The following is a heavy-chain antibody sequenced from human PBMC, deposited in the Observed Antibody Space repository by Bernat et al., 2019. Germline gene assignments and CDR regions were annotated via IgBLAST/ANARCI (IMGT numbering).Heavy chain of an antibody. CDR2: ISYDGRTK. CDR3: ARDREGSSFNPIYFDF. D-gene: IGHD6-6*01. J-gene: IGHJ4*02. Sequence: QVQLVESGGGVVQPGTSLRLSCAASGFTFGTSTMHWVRPAPGKGLEWVAVISYDGRTKYYADSGKGRFTISRDNSKNTLYLQMNTLKSEDTAVHYCARDREGSSFNPIYFDFWGQGTLVTVS. V-gene: IGHV3-30*04. CDR1: GFTFGTST.